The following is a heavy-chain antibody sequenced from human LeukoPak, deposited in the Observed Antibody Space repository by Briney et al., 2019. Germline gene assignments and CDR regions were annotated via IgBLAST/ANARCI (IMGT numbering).Heavy chain of an antibody. Sequence: SETLSLTCTVSGGSIHTYYWSWIRQPPGKGLEYIGYIYFSGSTNYNPSLQSRVTISIDTSKNQFSLKLSSVTAADTAVYYCARDRATDRGLDYWGQGTLVTVSS. CDR3: ARDRATDRGLDY. V-gene: IGHV4-59*01. CDR2: IYFSGST. J-gene: IGHJ4*02. CDR1: GGSIHTYY. D-gene: IGHD3-10*01.